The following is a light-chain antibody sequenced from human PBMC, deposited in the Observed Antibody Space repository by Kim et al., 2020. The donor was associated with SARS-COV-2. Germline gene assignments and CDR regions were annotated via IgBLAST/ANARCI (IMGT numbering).Light chain of an antibody. Sequence: EIVMTQSPATLSVSPGERVTLSCRASQSISSNLAWYQQKPGQAPRLLIYAASTRATGIPARFSGSGSGTEFTLTISSLQSEDFAVYFCQQYNNWPLTFGQGTKVEIK. J-gene: IGKJ1*01. CDR3: QQYNNWPLT. CDR1: QSISSN. V-gene: IGKV3-15*01. CDR2: AAS.